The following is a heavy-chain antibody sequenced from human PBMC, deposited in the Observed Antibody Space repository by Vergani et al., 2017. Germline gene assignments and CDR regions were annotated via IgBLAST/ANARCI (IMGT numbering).Heavy chain of an antibody. V-gene: IGHV3-23*01. CDR3: ARGFDGDPAVDWYFDL. CDR2: ISGSGGST. J-gene: IGHJ2*01. D-gene: IGHD4-17*01. Sequence: EVQLLESGGGLVQPGGSLRLSCAASGFTFSSYAMSWVRQAPGKGLEWVSAISGSGGSTYYADSVKGRFTISRDNSKNTLYLQMNSLRAEDTAVYYCARGFDGDPAVDWYFDLWGRGTLVTVSS. CDR1: GFTFSSYA.